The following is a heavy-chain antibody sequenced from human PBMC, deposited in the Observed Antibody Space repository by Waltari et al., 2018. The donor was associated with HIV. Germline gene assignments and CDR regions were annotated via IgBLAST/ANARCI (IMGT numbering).Heavy chain of an antibody. J-gene: IGHJ6*02. CDR3: ARSPGWDCSGGSCYSGIGDYYYGMDV. CDR2: INAGNGNT. V-gene: IGHV1-3*01. D-gene: IGHD2-15*01. CDR1: GYTFTSYA. Sequence: QVQLVQSGAEVKKPGASVKVSCKASGYTFTSYAMHWVRQAPGQRLEWMGWINAGNGNTKYSQKFQGRVTITSDTSASTAYMELSSLRSEDTAVYYCARSPGWDCSGGSCYSGIGDYYYGMDVWGQGTTVTVSS.